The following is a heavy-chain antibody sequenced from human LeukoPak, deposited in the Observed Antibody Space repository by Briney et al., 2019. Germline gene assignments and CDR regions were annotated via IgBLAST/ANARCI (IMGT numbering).Heavy chain of an antibody. CDR3: ARVRGSGSTLYYFDY. J-gene: IGHJ4*02. Sequence: GASVKVSCKASGGTFSSYAISWVRQAPGQGLEWMGRIIPILGIANYAQKSQGRVTITADKSTSTAYMELSSLRSEDTAVYYCARVRGSGSTLYYFDYWGQGTLVTVSS. CDR1: GGTFSSYA. CDR2: IIPILGIA. D-gene: IGHD3-10*01. V-gene: IGHV1-69*04.